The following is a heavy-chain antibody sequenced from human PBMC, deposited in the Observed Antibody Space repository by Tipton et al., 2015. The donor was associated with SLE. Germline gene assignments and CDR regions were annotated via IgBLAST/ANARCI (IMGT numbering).Heavy chain of an antibody. CDR3: ARDGDGSDY. CDR2: IYTTGST. V-gene: IGHV4-61*02. Sequence: LRLSCTVSGASLSSGDYFWSWIRQSAGKGLEWIGRIYTTGSTHYNPSLQSRVSMSVDTSKNQFSLKLGSMTAADTAIYYCARDGDGSDYWGQGTLVTVSS. J-gene: IGHJ4*02. D-gene: IGHD6-25*01. CDR1: GASLSSGDYF.